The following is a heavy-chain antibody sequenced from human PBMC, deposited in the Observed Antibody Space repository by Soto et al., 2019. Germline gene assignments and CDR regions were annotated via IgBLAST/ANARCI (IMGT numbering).Heavy chain of an antibody. CDR1: GGSIRSGGYY. CDR3: ARVFGFGGMDV. CDR2: IYYSGST. V-gene: IGHV4-31*03. D-gene: IGHD3-10*01. J-gene: IGHJ6*02. Sequence: SETLSLTCTFSGGSIRSGGYYLNWIRQHPGKGLEWIGYIYYSGSTYYNPSLKSRVTISVDTSKNQFSLKLSSVTAADTAVYYCARVFGFGGMDVWGQGTTVTVS.